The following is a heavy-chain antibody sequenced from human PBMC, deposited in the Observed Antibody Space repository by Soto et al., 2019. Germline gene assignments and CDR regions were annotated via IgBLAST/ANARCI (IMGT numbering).Heavy chain of an antibody. CDR1: GGTFSSYT. V-gene: IGHV1-69*02. CDR2: IIPILGIA. J-gene: IGHJ4*02. Sequence: QVQLVQSGAEVKKPGSSVKVSCKASGGTFSSYTISWVRQAPGQGLEWMGRIIPILGIANYAQKFQGRVTITADKSTSTAYMELSSLRSEDTAVYYCASAVLADCGGDCYPVFAYWGQGTLVTVSS. D-gene: IGHD2-21*02. CDR3: ASAVLADCGGDCYPVFAY.